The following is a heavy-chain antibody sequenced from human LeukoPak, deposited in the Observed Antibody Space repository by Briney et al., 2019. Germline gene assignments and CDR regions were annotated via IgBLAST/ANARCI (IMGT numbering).Heavy chain of an antibody. J-gene: IGHJ4*02. CDR3: AKEISAYGGYDY. V-gene: IGHV3-30*18. D-gene: IGHD5-12*01. CDR1: GFTFSNYG. CDR2: ISPDGSNK. Sequence: GGSLRLSCAASGFTFSNYGMHWVRQAPPKGLEWVAVISPDGSNKYYADSVKGRFTISRDNSKNTLYLQMNTLSADDTAVYYCAKEISAYGGYDYWGQGTLVTVSS.